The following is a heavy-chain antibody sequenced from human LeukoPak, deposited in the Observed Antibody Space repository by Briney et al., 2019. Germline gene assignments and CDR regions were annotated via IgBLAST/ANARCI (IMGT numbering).Heavy chain of an antibody. Sequence: GGTLRLSCAASGFTFSSYGMSWVRQAPGKGLEWVSSISGSGGSTYYADSVKGRFTISRDNSKNTLWLQMNSLRGEDTAVYYCARGRNDDDILTPSYYYYYMDVWGKGTTVTISS. D-gene: IGHD3-9*01. J-gene: IGHJ6*03. CDR3: ARGRNDDDILTPSYYYYYMDV. V-gene: IGHV3-23*01. CDR1: GFTFSSYG. CDR2: ISGSGGST.